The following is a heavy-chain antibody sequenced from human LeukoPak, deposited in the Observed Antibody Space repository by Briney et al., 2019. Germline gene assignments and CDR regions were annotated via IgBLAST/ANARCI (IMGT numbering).Heavy chain of an antibody. Sequence: QPGGSLRLSCAASDFAFSSEAMGWVRQLPGGGLEWVSTISPAGGTTYYAESMKGRFTISRDNSKSTLFLQMNSLRVEDTAVYYCTKVRSGSSSWALRVFDYWGQGALVTVSS. J-gene: IGHJ4*02. CDR1: DFAFSSEA. CDR3: TKVRSGSSSWALRVFDY. V-gene: IGHV3-23*01. D-gene: IGHD6-13*01. CDR2: ISPAGGTT.